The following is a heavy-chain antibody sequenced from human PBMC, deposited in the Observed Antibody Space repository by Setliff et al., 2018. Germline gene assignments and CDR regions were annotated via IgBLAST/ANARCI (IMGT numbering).Heavy chain of an antibody. CDR1: GLSLSSTTYY. CDR2: IFYSGSS. V-gene: IGHV4-61*01. J-gene: IGHJ4*02. D-gene: IGHD4-17*01. Sequence: SETLSLTCTVSGLSLSSTTYYWAWVRQPPGKGLEWIGYIFYSGSSNYNPSLQSRVSISVDTSKNQLSLKLDSLTAADTAVYFCARLPRTVTHFDYWGQGALVTVSS. CDR3: ARLPRTVTHFDY.